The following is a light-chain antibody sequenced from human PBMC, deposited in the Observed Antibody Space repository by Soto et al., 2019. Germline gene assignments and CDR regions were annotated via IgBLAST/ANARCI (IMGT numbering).Light chain of an antibody. J-gene: IGKJ1*01. CDR3: QQRSNWQWT. V-gene: IGKV3-11*01. CDR1: QSVSSY. Sequence: EIVLTQSPATLSLSPGEKATLSCSASQSVSSYLAWYQQKPGQTPRLLIYDASNRATGIPARFSGSGSGTDFTLTISSLEPEDSALYYCQQRSNWQWTFGQGTKVEVK. CDR2: DAS.